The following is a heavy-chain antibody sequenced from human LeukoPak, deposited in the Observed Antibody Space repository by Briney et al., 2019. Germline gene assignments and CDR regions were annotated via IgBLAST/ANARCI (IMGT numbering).Heavy chain of an antibody. D-gene: IGHD5-18*01. CDR3: AKALGYRYGPNDAFDI. Sequence: GGSLRLSCAASGFTFSSYAMNWVRQAPGKGLEWVSGISGSGGTTYYADSVTGRFTISRDNSKNTLYLQMNSLRPEDTAVYYCAKALGYRYGPNDAFDIWGQGTMVTVSS. CDR2: ISGSGGTT. CDR1: GFTFSSYA. J-gene: IGHJ3*02. V-gene: IGHV3-23*01.